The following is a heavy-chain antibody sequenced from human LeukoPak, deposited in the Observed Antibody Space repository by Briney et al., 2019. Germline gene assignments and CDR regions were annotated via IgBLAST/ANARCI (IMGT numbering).Heavy chain of an antibody. V-gene: IGHV3-30-3*01. Sequence: PGGSLRLSCVASGFSLSNFQMYWVRQAPGKGLEWVSIISLDGSTEFYADSVKGRFTISRDTASNTMHLEMSNLRTEDTAVYYCMRDYMGWFDPWGQGTLVTVSS. CDR2: ISLDGSTE. CDR1: GFSLSNFQ. CDR3: MRDYMGWFDP. J-gene: IGHJ5*02. D-gene: IGHD3-10*01.